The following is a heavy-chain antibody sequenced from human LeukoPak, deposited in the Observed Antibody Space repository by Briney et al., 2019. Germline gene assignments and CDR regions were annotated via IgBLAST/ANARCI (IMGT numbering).Heavy chain of an antibody. Sequence: PGGSLRLSCAASGFTFSNYGMHWVRQAPGKGLEWVAVIRDDGSNKYYADSVKGRFTISRDNSKNTLYLQMNSLRAEDTAVYYCAKSYYYDKLAYYWGQGTLVTVSS. D-gene: IGHD3-22*01. CDR3: AKSYYYDKLAYY. J-gene: IGHJ4*02. V-gene: IGHV3-30*02. CDR2: IRDDGSNK. CDR1: GFTFSNYG.